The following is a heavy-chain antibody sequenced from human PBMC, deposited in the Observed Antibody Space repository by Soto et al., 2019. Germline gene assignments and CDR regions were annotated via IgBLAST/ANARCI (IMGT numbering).Heavy chain of an antibody. CDR1: GYNFATTS. CDR2: ITPYNGDT. D-gene: IGHD2-15*01. Sequence: QAHLQQSGADVKKPGASVKVSCEASGYNFATTSIAWVRQAPGQGLEWMGWITPYNGDTNYEQKLQGRVTMTTDTSTNTAHMEVRSLRSDDTAVYYCATLGPCSGGTCYSRPLDNWGQGTLVTVSS. CDR3: ATLGPCSGGTCYSRPLDN. J-gene: IGHJ4*02. V-gene: IGHV1-18*01.